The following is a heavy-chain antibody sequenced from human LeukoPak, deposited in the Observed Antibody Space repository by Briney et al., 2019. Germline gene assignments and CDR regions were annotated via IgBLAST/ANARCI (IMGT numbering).Heavy chain of an antibody. V-gene: IGHV1-46*01. CDR3: ARDYYDSRNREVPFDY. CDR2: INPSGGST. CDR1: GYTFTSYD. D-gene: IGHD3-22*01. Sequence: GASVKVSCKASGYTFTSYDINWVRQAPGQGLEWMGIINPSGGSTSYAQKFQGRVTMTRDTSTSTVYMELSSLRSEDTAVYYCARDYYDSRNREVPFDYWGQGTLVTVSS. J-gene: IGHJ4*02.